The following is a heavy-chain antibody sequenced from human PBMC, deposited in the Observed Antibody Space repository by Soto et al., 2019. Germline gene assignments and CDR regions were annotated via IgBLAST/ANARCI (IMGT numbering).Heavy chain of an antibody. CDR2: XSAXNXXX. J-gene: IGHJ4*02. D-gene: IGHD4-4*01. CDR3: ARAASTVESDY. V-gene: IGHV1-18*01. CDR1: GYTFTSYG. Sequence: ASVKVSCKASGYTFTSYGISLVRQAPGQGLEWXGXXSAXNXXXNXXXXLQGRVTMTTDTSTSTAYMELRSLRSDDTAVYYCARAASTVESDYWGQGTLVTVSS.